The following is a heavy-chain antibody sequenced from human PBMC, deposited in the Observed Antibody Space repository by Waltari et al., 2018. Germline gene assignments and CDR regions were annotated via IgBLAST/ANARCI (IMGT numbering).Heavy chain of an antibody. V-gene: IGHV1-18*01. CDR2: ISADKVNT. Sequence: QVQLVQSGAEVKKPGASVQVSCKASGYSFTSYGISWMRQAPGQGLGWMGWISADKVNTNYAQKLQGKVTMTTDTSTSTAYMELRSLRSDDTAVYYCARDPLYFWSGDLATSVPCDYWGQGTLVTVSS. J-gene: IGHJ4*02. D-gene: IGHD3-3*01. CDR1: GYSFTSYG. CDR3: ARDPLYFWSGDLATSVPCDY.